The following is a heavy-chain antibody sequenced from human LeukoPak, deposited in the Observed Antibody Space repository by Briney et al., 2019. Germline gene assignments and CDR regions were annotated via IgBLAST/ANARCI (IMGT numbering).Heavy chain of an antibody. J-gene: IGHJ4*02. V-gene: IGHV3-23*01. D-gene: IGHD3-10*01. CDR2: SSGSGGST. CDR3: AKMGPVTMVRGVTPAYLVY. Sequence: GGSLSLSRAASGFTFRGYGMSGVRQARGKGLDWVSASSGSGGSTYNADSVKGGFTIYRENSKNTLYLQMNSLRAEDTPVYYCAKMGPVTMVRGVTPAYLVYWGEGALLAVSS. CDR1: GFTFRGYG.